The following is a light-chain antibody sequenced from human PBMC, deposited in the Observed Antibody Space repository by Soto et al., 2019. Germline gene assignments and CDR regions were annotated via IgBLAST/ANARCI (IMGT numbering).Light chain of an antibody. CDR3: QQYDSSST. V-gene: IGKV1-5*03. J-gene: IGKJ4*02. CDR2: KAS. CDR1: QTISSW. Sequence: DIQMTQSPSTLSGSVGDRVTITCRASQTISSWLAWYQQKPGKAPRLLIYKASSLESGVPSRFSGSGSGTEFTLTISSLQPDDSATYCCQQYDSSSTFGGGTKVDIK.